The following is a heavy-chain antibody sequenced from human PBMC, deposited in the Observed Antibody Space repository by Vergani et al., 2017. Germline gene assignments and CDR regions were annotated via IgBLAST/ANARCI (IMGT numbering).Heavy chain of an antibody. V-gene: IGHV3-20*04. J-gene: IGHJ4*02. D-gene: IGHD3-3*01. CDR1: GFTFDDYG. CDR2: INWNGGST. Sequence: EVQLVESGGGVVRPGGSLRLSCAASGFTFDDYGMSWVRQAPGKGLEWVSGINWNGGSTGYADSVKGRFTISRDNAKNSLYLQMNSLRAEDTALYYCAKAGGAFWSGYDNSGVEYWGQGTLVTVSS. CDR3: AKAGGAFWSGYDNSGVEY.